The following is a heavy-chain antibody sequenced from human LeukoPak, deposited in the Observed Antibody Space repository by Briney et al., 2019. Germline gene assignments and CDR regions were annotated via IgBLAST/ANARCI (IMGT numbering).Heavy chain of an antibody. CDR3: ARHFSRGVRFDY. J-gene: IGHJ4*02. Sequence: SETLSLTCTVSGGSIGSSNYYWGWIRRPPGKGLEWIGTIYYSGTTYYNPSLKSRVIISVDISKNQFSLNPNSVTAADTAVYYCARHFSRGVRFDYWGQGALVTVSS. V-gene: IGHV4-39*01. CDR1: GGSIGSSNYY. CDR2: IYYSGTT. D-gene: IGHD3-10*01.